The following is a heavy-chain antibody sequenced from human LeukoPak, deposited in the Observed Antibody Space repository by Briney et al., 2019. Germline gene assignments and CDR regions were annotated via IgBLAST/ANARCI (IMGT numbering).Heavy chain of an antibody. CDR1: GFTFSSYE. CDR2: ISSSGSTI. D-gene: IGHD6-19*01. CDR3: AREELGSGWYGV. Sequence: GGSLRLSCAASGFTFSSYEMNWVRQAPGKGLEWVSYISSSGSTIYYADSVKGRFTISRDNAKNSLYLQMNSLRAEDTAVYYCAREELGSGWYGVWGQGTLVTVSS. J-gene: IGHJ4*02. V-gene: IGHV3-48*03.